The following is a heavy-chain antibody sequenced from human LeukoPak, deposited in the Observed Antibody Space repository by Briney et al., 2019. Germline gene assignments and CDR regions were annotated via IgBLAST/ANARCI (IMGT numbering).Heavy chain of an antibody. Sequence: GGSLRLSCEPSGFTFSGYAMGWVRKVQGKGLEWVSAISGSGANTYYADSVKGRFTISRDNSKNTLYLQMNSLRAEDTAVYYCAKDATVTVSWGQGTMVTVSS. D-gene: IGHD4-17*01. CDR2: ISGSGANT. J-gene: IGHJ3*01. CDR1: GFTFSGYA. V-gene: IGHV3-23*01. CDR3: AKDATVTVS.